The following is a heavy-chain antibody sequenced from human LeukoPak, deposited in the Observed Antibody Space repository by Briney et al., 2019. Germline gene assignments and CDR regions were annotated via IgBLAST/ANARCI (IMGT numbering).Heavy chain of an antibody. D-gene: IGHD1-26*01. CDR1: AYTFTSYG. CDR2: ISAYNGNT. Sequence: GAAVKDSCKASAYTFTSYGISGVRQAPGQGLEWRGWISAYNGNTNYAQKLQGRVTMTTDTSTRTAYMELRSLRSDDTDVYYCARGGSYSHFDCWGQGTLVTVSS. V-gene: IGHV1-18*01. CDR3: ARGGSYSHFDC. J-gene: IGHJ4*02.